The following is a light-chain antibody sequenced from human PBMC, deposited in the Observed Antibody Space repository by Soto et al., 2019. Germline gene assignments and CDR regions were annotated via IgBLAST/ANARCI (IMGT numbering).Light chain of an antibody. V-gene: IGLV1-44*01. CDR1: SSNIGSNT. Sequence: QIVLTQPPSASGTPGQRVTISCSGSSSNIGSNTVNWYQQLPGTAPKLLIYSNNQRPSGVPDRFSGSKSGTSASLAISGLQSEDEADYYCVAWDDSLNGVVFGGGTKLTVL. CDR2: SNN. J-gene: IGLJ2*01. CDR3: VAWDDSLNGVV.